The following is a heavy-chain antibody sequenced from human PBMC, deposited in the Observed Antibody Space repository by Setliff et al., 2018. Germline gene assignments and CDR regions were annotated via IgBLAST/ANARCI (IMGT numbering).Heavy chain of an antibody. CDR1: GGSINSGVYY. D-gene: IGHD6-19*01. Sequence: PSETLSLTCTVSGGSINSGVYYWGWIRQPPGKGLEWIGRIYHGGDTYYNASLKSRLTISVDTSKNQFSLKLGSVTAADTAVYYCARAISGWYSAHYYYMDVWGKGTTVTVSS. J-gene: IGHJ6*03. CDR3: ARAISGWYSAHYYYMDV. V-gene: IGHV4-39*01. CDR2: IYHGGDT.